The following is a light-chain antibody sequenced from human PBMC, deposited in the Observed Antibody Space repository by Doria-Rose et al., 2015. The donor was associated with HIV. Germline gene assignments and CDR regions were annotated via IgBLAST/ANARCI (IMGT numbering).Light chain of an antibody. Sequence: DIRMTQSPESLGMSLGERATLNCKSNQSLLYTSKNYLARYQQKPGQPPKLLIYWASTRQSGVPARFSGSGSGTDFTLTISSLEAEDVAVYYCQQCYDTPSFGPGTTVDIK. CDR1: QSLLYTSKNY. V-gene: IGKV4-1*01. J-gene: IGKJ3*01. CDR2: WAS. CDR3: QQCYDTPS.